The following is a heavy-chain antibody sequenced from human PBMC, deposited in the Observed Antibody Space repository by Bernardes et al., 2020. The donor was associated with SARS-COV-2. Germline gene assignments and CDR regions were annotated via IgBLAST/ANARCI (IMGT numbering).Heavy chain of an antibody. V-gene: IGHV3-74*01. D-gene: IGHD5-12*01. J-gene: IGHJ4*02. CDR2: INIYESTT. Sequence: WGSLRLSCAASGFTFSSYCMHWVRQAPGTGLVLVSRINIYESTTTYADSLKGRFTISRDNAKNTLYLQMNSLRAEDTAVYYCARGPIGGYGRFEYWGQGNLVTVSS. CDR3: ARGPIGGYGRFEY. CDR1: GFTFSSYC.